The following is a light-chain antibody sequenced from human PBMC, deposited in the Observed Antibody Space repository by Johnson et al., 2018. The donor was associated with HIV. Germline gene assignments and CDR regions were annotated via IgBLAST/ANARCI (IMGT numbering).Light chain of an antibody. CDR2: DNN. CDR1: SSNIGNNY. Sequence: QSVLTQPPSVSAAPGQKVTISCSGSSSNIGNNYVSWYQQLPGTAPKLLIYDNNKRPSGIPDRFSGSKSGTSATLGITGLQTGDEAYYYCVTWDSSLSGVFGTGTKVTVL. CDR3: VTWDSSLSGV. J-gene: IGLJ1*01. V-gene: IGLV1-51*01.